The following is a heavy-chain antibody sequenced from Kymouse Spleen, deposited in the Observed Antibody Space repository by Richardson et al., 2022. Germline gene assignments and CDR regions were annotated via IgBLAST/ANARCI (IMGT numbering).Heavy chain of an antibody. CDR3: ARDATMVRGVITSPGMDV. CDR2: IKQDGSEK. J-gene: IGHJ6*02. CDR1: GFTFSSYW. D-gene: IGHD3-10*01. Sequence: EVQLVESGGGLVQPGGSLRLSCAASGFTFSSYWMSWVRQAPGKGLEWVANIKQDGSEKYYVDSVKGRFTISRDNAKNSLYLQMNSLRAEDTAVYYCARDATMVRGVITSPGMDVWGQGTTVTVSS. V-gene: IGHV3-7*01.